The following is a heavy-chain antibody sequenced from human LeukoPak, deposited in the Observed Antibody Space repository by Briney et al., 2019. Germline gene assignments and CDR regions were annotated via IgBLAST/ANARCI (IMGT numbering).Heavy chain of an antibody. Sequence: SETLSLTCAVYGGSFSGYYWSWIRQPPGKGLEWIGEINHSGSTNYNPSLKSRVTISVDTSKNQFSLKLSSVTAADTAVYYCAKARVRGVIRGSSWFDPWGQGTLVTVSS. D-gene: IGHD3-10*01. V-gene: IGHV4-34*01. CDR2: INHSGST. J-gene: IGHJ5*02. CDR3: AKARVRGVIRGSSWFDP. CDR1: GGSFSGYY.